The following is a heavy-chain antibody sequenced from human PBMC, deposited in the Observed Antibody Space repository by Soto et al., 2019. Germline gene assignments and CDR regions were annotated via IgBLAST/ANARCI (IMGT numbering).Heavy chain of an antibody. V-gene: IGHV3-11*04. J-gene: IGHJ4*02. CDR2: ISSSGSTI. CDR3: ASLWFGELLYN. D-gene: IGHD3-10*01. CDR1: GGSFSDYY. Sequence: LSLTCAVYGGSFSDYYMSWIRQAPGKGLEWVSYISSSGSTIYYADSVKGRFTISRDNAKNSLYLQMNSLRAEDTAVYYCASLWFGELLYNWGQGTLVTVSS.